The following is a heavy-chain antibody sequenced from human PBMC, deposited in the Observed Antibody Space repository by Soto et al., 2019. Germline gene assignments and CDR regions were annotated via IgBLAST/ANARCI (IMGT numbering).Heavy chain of an antibody. CDR2: IDPSDSYT. CDR3: ASPYGSVDAFDI. V-gene: IGHV5-10-1*01. D-gene: IGHD3-10*01. Sequence: PGESLKISCKGSGYTFTSYWITWVRQMPGKGLEWMGRIDPSDSYTNYSSSFQGHVTISVDKSINTAYLQWRGLKASDTAMYYCASPYGSVDAFDIWGQGTMVTVSS. J-gene: IGHJ3*02. CDR1: GYTFTSYW.